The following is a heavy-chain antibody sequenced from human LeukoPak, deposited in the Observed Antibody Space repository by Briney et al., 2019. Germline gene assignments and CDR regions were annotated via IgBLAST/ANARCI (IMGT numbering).Heavy chain of an antibody. CDR3: ARDVPSGSIAGDWSDP. J-gene: IGHJ5*02. D-gene: IGHD6-6*01. Sequence: SQTLSLTCTVSGGSISSGSYYWSWIRQPAGKGLEWIGRIYTSGSTNYNPSLKSRVTISVDTSKNQFSLKLSSVTAADTAVYYCARDVPSGSIAGDWSDPWDQGTLVIVTS. CDR1: GGSISSGSYY. V-gene: IGHV4-61*02. CDR2: IYTSGST.